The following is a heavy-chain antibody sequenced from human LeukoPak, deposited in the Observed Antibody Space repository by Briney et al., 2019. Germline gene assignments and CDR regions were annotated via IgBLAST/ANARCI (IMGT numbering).Heavy chain of an antibody. J-gene: IGHJ6*02. D-gene: IGHD3-3*01. Sequence: GGSLRLSCAASGFTVSSNYMSWVRQAPGKGLEWVSVIYSGGSTYYADSVKGRFTISRDNSKNTLYLQMNSLRAEDTAVYYCARSNYTYYDFWSGWPLYYYYGMDVWGQGTTVTVSS. CDR3: ARSNYTYYDFWSGWPLYYYYGMDV. CDR1: GFTVSSNY. V-gene: IGHV3-66*02. CDR2: IYSGGST.